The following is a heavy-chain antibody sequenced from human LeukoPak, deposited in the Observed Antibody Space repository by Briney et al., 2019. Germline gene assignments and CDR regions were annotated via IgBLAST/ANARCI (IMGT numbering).Heavy chain of an antibody. CDR3: ARGVGDNGILGY. V-gene: IGHV3-7*01. D-gene: IGHD2-15*01. Sequence: PGGSLRLSCAASGFTFSSYWMTWVRQAPGKGLEWVANIKQDGSKKDCVDSVKGRFTIFRDNAKDSLYLQMNSLRVEDTAVYYCARGVGDNGILGYWGRGTMVAVSS. J-gene: IGHJ4*02. CDR1: GFTFSSYW. CDR2: IKQDGSKK.